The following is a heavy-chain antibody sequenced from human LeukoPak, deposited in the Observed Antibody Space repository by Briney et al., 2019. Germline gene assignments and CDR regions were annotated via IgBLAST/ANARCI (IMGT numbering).Heavy chain of an antibody. CDR2: IWYDGSNK. J-gene: IGHJ4*02. Sequence: LSGGSLRLSCAASGFTFSSYGMHWVRQAPGKGLEWVAVIWYDGSNKYYADSVKGRFTISRDNSKNTLYLQMNSLRAEDTAVYYCARDADYGSGSYYDYWGQGTLVTVSS. D-gene: IGHD3-10*01. V-gene: IGHV3-33*08. CDR3: ARDADYGSGSYYDY. CDR1: GFTFSSYG.